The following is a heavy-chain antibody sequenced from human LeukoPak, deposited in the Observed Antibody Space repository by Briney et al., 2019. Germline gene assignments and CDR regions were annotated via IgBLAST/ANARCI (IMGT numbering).Heavy chain of an antibody. J-gene: IGHJ4*02. CDR3: ARGGTFVSDY. D-gene: IGHD1-1*01. V-gene: IGHV3-7*01. CDR2: IKEDGSEK. Sequence: PGGSLRLSCAASGFTFSTFWMSWVRQAPGKGLEWVANIKEDGSEKYYVDSMKDRFTVSRDNAKNSLYLQMDSLRAEDTAVYYCARGGTFVSDYWGQGTLVTVSS. CDR1: GFTFSTFW.